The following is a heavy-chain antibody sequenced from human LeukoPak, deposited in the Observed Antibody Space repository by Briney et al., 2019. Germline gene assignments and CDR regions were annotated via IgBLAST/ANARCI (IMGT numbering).Heavy chain of an antibody. CDR1: GHTFTEYY. Sequence: RASVKVSCKTSGHTFTEYYMHWVRQAHGQGLEWIGWINPNNGGTNYAQNFQGRVTMTSDTSISTAYMELSRLRSDDTAMYYCAKYSRSSPFDSWGQGTPVTVST. CDR3: AKYSRSSPFDS. J-gene: IGHJ4*02. CDR2: INPNNGGT. D-gene: IGHD1-26*01. V-gene: IGHV1-2*02.